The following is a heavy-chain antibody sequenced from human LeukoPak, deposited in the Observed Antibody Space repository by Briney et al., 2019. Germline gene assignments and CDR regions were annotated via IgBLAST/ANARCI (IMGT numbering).Heavy chain of an antibody. J-gene: IGHJ6*03. Sequence: SETLSLTCTVFGGSISSYYWSWIRQPAGKGLEWIGRIYTSGSTNYNPSLKSRVTMSVDTSKNQFSLKLSSVTAADTAVYYCARVGPGVVATISLGYYYYYYMDVWGKGTTVTVSS. V-gene: IGHV4-4*07. CDR1: GGSISSYY. CDR3: ARVGPGVVATISLGYYYYYYMDV. CDR2: IYTSGST. D-gene: IGHD5-12*01.